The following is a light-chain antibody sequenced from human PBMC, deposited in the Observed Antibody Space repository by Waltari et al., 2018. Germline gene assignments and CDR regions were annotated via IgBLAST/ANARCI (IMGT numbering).Light chain of an antibody. J-gene: IGKJ1*01. CDR3: LQYNSYPWT. V-gene: IGKV1-5*03. Sequence: DIQVTQSPSTLSASVGDRATITCRASQSIVVWLAWYQQKPGKAPRLLIYKASYLESGVPSRFSGSASGTAFTLTISSLQADDFATYYCLQYNSYPWTFGQGTTVEIK. CDR1: QSIVVW. CDR2: KAS.